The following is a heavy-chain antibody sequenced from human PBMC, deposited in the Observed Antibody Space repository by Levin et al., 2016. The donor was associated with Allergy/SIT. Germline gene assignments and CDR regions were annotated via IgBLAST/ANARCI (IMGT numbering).Heavy chain of an antibody. D-gene: IGHD3-10*01. CDR3: ARGFGWFDP. V-gene: IGHV4-59*13. CDR2: IYYSGST. Sequence: PGKGLEWIGYIYYSGSTNYNPSLKSRVTISVDTSKNQFSLKLSSVTAADTAVYYCARGFGWFDPWGQGTLVTVSS. J-gene: IGHJ5*02.